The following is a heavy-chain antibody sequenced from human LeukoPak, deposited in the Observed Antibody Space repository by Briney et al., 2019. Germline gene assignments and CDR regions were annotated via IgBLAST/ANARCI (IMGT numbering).Heavy chain of an antibody. Sequence: PGGSLRLSCAAPGFTFSSYWMSWVRQAPGKGLEWVANIKQDGSEKYYVDSVKGRFTISRDNAKNSLYLQMNSLRAEDTAVYYCARERALAVNHYYGMDVWGQGTTVTVSS. CDR1: GFTFSSYW. J-gene: IGHJ6*02. CDR2: IKQDGSEK. V-gene: IGHV3-7*03. CDR3: ARERALAVNHYYGMDV.